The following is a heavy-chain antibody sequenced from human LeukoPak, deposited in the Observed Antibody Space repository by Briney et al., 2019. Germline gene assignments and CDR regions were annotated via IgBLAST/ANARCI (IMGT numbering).Heavy chain of an antibody. CDR2: IYPSGST. J-gene: IGHJ5*02. CDR1: GYSISNGYY. Sequence: PSETLSLTCTVSGYSISNGYYWGWIRQPPGPGLEWIGGIYPSGSTFYNPSLKSRVTISVDTSKNHFSLRLSSVTAADTAVYYCARSYASSWYWNWFDPWGQGTLVTVSS. D-gene: IGHD6-13*01. CDR3: ARSYASSWYWNWFDP. V-gene: IGHV4-38-2*02.